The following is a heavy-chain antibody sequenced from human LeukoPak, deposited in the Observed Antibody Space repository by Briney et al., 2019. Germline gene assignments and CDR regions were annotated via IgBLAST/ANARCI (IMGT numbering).Heavy chain of an antibody. Sequence: GGSLRLSCAASGFTLSSYWMSWVRQAPGKGLEWVANIKQDGSEKYYVDSVKGRFTTSRDNAKNSLYLQMNSLRAEDTAVYYCARVGKQVAADYWGQGTLVTVSS. CDR2: IKQDGSEK. CDR3: ARVGKQVAADY. CDR1: GFTLSSYW. J-gene: IGHJ4*02. V-gene: IGHV3-7*03. D-gene: IGHD2-15*01.